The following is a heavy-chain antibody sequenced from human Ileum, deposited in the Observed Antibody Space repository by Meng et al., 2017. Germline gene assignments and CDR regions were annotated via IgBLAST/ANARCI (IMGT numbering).Heavy chain of an antibody. V-gene: IGHV4-34*01. Sequence: VHRPAGAAGLLKPSGALPLPRAVYGGSFSGYYWSWIRQPPGKGLEWIGEINHSVSTNYNPSLKSRVTISVDTSKNQFSLKLSSVTAADTAVYYCARVSSMIMVYGGSYFDYWGQGTLVTV. D-gene: IGHD2-8*01. CDR3: ARVSSMIMVYGGSYFDY. CDR1: GGSFSGYY. J-gene: IGHJ4*02. CDR2: INHSVST.